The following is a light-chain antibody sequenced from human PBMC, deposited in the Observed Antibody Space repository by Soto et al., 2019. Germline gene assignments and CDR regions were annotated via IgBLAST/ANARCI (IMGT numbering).Light chain of an antibody. CDR1: QTISSW. J-gene: IGKJ5*01. CDR2: DAS. V-gene: IGKV1-5*01. Sequence: DIQITQSPSTLSASVGDRVTITCRASQTISSWLAWYQQKPGKAPELLIYDASTLESGVPSRFSGSGSGTEFSLTISSLQPDDFATYYCHQLNNYPITFGQGTRLEI. CDR3: HQLNNYPIT.